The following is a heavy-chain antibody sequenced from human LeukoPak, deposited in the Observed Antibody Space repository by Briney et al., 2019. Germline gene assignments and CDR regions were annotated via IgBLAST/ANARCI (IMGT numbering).Heavy chain of an antibody. CDR2: ISGSGGST. Sequence: GGSLRLSCAASGFTFSSYAMSWVHQAPGKGLEWVSAISGSGGSTYYADSVKGRFTISRDNSKNTLYLQMNSLRAEDTAVYYCAKGTGYDILTGYYIRGWFDYWGQGTLVTVSS. J-gene: IGHJ4*02. D-gene: IGHD3-9*01. CDR1: GFTFSSYA. CDR3: AKGTGYDILTGYYIRGWFDY. V-gene: IGHV3-23*01.